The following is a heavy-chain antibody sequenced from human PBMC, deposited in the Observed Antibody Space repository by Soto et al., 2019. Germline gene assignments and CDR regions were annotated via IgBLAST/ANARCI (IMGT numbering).Heavy chain of an antibody. CDR2: TRNKANSYTT. Sequence: EVQLVESGGGLVQPGGSLRLSCAASGFTFSDHYMDWVRQAPGKGLEWIGRTRNKANSYTTEYAASVKGRFTISRDDSRNSLYLQMNSLRTEDTAVYYCARVLQSPARYSSSWSLDYWGQGTLVTVSS. V-gene: IGHV3-72*01. J-gene: IGHJ4*02. CDR1: GFTFSDHY. D-gene: IGHD6-13*01. CDR3: ARVLQSPARYSSSWSLDY.